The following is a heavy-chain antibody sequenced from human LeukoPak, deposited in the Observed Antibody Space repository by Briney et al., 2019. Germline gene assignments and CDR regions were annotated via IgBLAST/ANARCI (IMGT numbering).Heavy chain of an antibody. Sequence: KASETLSLTCAVYGGSFSGYYWSWIRQPPGKGLEWIGEINHSGSTNYNPSLKSRVTISVDTSKNQFSLKLSSVTAADTAVYYCARGGPYCGGDCYYSFDYWAREPWSPSPQ. CDR1: GGSFSGYY. V-gene: IGHV4-34*01. CDR3: ARGGPYCGGDCYYSFDY. CDR2: INHSGST. J-gene: IGHJ4*02. D-gene: IGHD2-21*01.